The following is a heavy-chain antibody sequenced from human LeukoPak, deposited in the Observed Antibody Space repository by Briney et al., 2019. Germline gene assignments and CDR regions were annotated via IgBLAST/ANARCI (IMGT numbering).Heavy chain of an antibody. CDR3: ARIDSSGSPGDH. D-gene: IGHD3-22*01. CDR1: GYTFTSYA. CDR2: INAGNGNT. J-gene: IGHJ4*02. Sequence: ASVKVSCKASGYTFTSYAMHWVRQAPGQRLEWMGWINAGNGNTKYSQKFQGRVTITRDTSASTAYMELSSLRSEDTAVYYCARIDSSGSPGDHWGQGTLVTVSS. V-gene: IGHV1-3*01.